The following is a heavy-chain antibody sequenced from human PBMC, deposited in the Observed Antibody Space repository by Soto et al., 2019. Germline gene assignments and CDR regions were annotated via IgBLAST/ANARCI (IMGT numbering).Heavy chain of an antibody. D-gene: IGHD6-19*01. Sequence: QTLSLTCAISGDSVSSNSAAWNWIRQSPSRGLEWLGRTYYRSKWYNDYAVSVKGRVTINPDTSKNQFSLQLNSVTPEDTAVYYCVRDLVAVAGGRFDYWGQGTLVTVSS. CDR3: VRDLVAVAGGRFDY. CDR1: GDSVSSNSAA. V-gene: IGHV6-1*01. J-gene: IGHJ4*02. CDR2: TYYRSKWYN.